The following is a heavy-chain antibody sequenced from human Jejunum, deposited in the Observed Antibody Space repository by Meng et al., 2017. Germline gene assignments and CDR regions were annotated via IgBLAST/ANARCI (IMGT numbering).Heavy chain of an antibody. Sequence: QVQLHESGPGLVKPSQTLSLTFTVSGGSINTGDYYWSWIRQPPGKGLEWIAYIYYSGSSYSKSSLRSRVIIPIDTSKNQFSLILSAVTAADTAVYYCARHPTGGYNYFDYWGQGTLVTVSS. D-gene: IGHD2-8*02. CDR2: IYYSGSS. V-gene: IGHV4-30-4*01. CDR1: GGSINTGDYY. J-gene: IGHJ4*02. CDR3: ARHPTGGYNYFDY.